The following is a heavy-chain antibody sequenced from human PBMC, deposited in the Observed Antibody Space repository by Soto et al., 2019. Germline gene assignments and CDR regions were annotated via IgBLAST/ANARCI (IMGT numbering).Heavy chain of an antibody. CDR3: AKEFCDPNGCYGRWLDP. CDR2: VFYSGST. CDR1: GGSISSFY. D-gene: IGHD2-15*01. J-gene: IGHJ5*02. Sequence: VQLQESGPGLAKPSATLALTCTVSGGSISSFYWSWIRQPPGKGLEWIGTVFYSGSTIYNPSLKSRVTISVDTSKNRFSLKLSSVTAADPAVYYCAKEFCDPNGCYGRWLDPWCQGTLVTVSS. V-gene: IGHV4-59*01.